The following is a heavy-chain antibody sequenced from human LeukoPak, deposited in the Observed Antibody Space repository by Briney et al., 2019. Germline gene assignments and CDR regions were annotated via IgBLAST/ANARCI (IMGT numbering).Heavy chain of an antibody. V-gene: IGHV3-23*01. CDR2: SRGSGGIT. CDR1: GFTFSTHA. CDR3: AKGYAGYGADAFDI. J-gene: IGHJ3*02. Sequence: PGGSLRLSCAPSGFTFSTHAMSWVRQAPGKGLEWVSTSRGSGGITYYADSVKGRFTISRDQSKNTLYLQMNSLRVEDTAVYYCAKGYAGYGADAFDIWGQGTLVTVSS. D-gene: IGHD4-17*01.